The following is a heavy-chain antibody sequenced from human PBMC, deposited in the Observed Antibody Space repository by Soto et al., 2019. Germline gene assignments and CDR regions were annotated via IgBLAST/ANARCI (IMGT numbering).Heavy chain of an antibody. D-gene: IGHD3-10*01. CDR2: IYYSGST. CDR1: GDSISSSSYY. Sequence: SETLSLTCTVSGDSISSSSYYWGWIRQPPGKGLEWIGSIYYSGSTYYNPSLKSRVTISVDTSKNQFSLKLSSVTAADTAVYFCARSFGPRGVANNGTYYPRTIDYWGLGTLVTVSS. J-gene: IGHJ4*02. CDR3: ARSFGPRGVANNGTYYPRTIDY. V-gene: IGHV4-39*01.